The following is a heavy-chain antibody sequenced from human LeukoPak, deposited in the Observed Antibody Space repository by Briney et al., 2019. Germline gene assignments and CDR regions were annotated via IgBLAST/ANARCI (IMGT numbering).Heavy chain of an antibody. CDR1: GGSISSSSYY. Sequence: SETLSLTCTVSGGSISSSSYYWGWIRQPPGKGLESIGSIYYSGSTYYNPSLKSRVTISVDTSKNQFSLKLSSVTAADTAVYYCARADSSGYPPDAFDIWGQGTMVTVSS. D-gene: IGHD3-22*01. J-gene: IGHJ3*02. CDR3: ARADSSGYPPDAFDI. CDR2: IYYSGST. V-gene: IGHV4-39*07.